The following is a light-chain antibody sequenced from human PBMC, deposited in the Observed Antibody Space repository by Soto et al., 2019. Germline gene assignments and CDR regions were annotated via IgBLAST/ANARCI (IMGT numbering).Light chain of an antibody. CDR2: DVT. Sequence: QSVLTQPASVSGSPGQSITISCTGTSSDVGGYNFVSWYQQHPGRAPKLIIYDVTDRPSGVSNRFSGSKSGNTASLTISGLRAEDEAAYYCTSYASSIIPFVLGTGTKLTVL. J-gene: IGLJ1*01. CDR1: SSDVGGYNF. CDR3: TSYASSIIPFV. V-gene: IGLV2-14*01.